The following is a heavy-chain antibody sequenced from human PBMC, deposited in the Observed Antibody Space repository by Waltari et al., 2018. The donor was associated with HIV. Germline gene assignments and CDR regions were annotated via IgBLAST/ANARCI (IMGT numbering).Heavy chain of an antibody. V-gene: IGHV3-9*01. J-gene: IGHJ4*02. CDR3: AKEGGNEYYFDY. Sequence: EVQLVESGGGLVQPGRSLRLSCAASGFTFDDYAMHWVRQAPGKGLEWVSGISWNSGSIGYADSVKGRFTISRDNAKNSLYLQMNSLRAEDTALYYCAKEGGNEYYFDYWGQGTLVTVSS. CDR1: GFTFDDYA. CDR2: ISWNSGSI. D-gene: IGHD1-1*01.